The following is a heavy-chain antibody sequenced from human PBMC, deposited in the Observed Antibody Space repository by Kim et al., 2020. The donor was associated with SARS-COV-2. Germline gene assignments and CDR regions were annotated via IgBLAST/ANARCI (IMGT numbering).Heavy chain of an antibody. CDR1: GFTVSSNY. Sequence: GGSLRLSCAASGFTVSSNYMSWVRQAPGKGLEWVSVIYSGGSTYYADSVKGRFTISRHNSKNTLYLQLNSLRAEDTAVYYCARLQQLEYYYYYYGMDVWGQGTTGTVTS. D-gene: IGHD6-13*01. CDR3: ARLQQLEYYYYYYGMDV. CDR2: IYSGGST. J-gene: IGHJ6*02. V-gene: IGHV3-53*04.